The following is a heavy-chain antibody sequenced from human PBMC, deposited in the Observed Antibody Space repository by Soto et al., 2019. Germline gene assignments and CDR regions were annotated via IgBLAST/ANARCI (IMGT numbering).Heavy chain of an antibody. J-gene: IGHJ4*02. CDR2: IKHRGST. CDR1: GGCFSGYY. D-gene: IGHD2-8*01. CDR3: GRGNIVLMLYEAFAF. V-gene: IGHV4-34*01. Sequence: SETLSLTCAVDGGCFSGYYWCWILHPPGKGLEWIGEIKHRGSTNYNPSLKSRVTISVDTSKNQFSLKLSSVTAADTAVYYCGRGNIVLMLYEAFAFWGQGTLVTVSS.